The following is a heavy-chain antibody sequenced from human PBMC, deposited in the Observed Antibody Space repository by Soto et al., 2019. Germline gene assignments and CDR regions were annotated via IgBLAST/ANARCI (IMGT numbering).Heavy chain of an antibody. Sequence: PGGSLRLSCVASGFSFSSYDMSWVRQAPGKGLEWVSFIIGNSGTTYYADSVKGRFTISRDNSKNTLCLQMSRLGAEDTAAYYCAKGSTYSFYFDHWGQGTLVTVSS. D-gene: IGHD5-18*01. CDR2: IIGNSGTT. J-gene: IGHJ4*01. CDR3: AKGSTYSFYFDH. V-gene: IGHV3-23*01. CDR1: GFSFSSYD.